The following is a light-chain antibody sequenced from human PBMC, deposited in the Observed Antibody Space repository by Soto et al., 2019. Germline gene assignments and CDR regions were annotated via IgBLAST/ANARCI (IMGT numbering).Light chain of an antibody. CDR1: QSVSSY. V-gene: IGKV3-11*01. J-gene: IGKJ5*01. CDR2: DAS. Sequence: ELVLTQSPATLSLSPGERDTLSCRASQSVSSYLAWYQQKPGQAPRLLIYDASNRATGIPARFSGSGSGTDFTLTISSLEPEDFAVYYCQQRSNWPLITFGQGTRLEIK. CDR3: QQRSNWPLIT.